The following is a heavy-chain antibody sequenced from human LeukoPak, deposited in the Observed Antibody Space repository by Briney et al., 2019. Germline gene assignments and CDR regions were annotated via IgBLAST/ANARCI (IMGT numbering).Heavy chain of an antibody. V-gene: IGHV3-21*01. CDR2: ISSSSYI. D-gene: IGHD3-3*01. CDR3: AREYYDFWGGYRDSEFDY. J-gene: IGHJ4*02. Sequence: TGGSLRLSCAAPGFTFSSYSMNWVRQAPGKGLEWVSSISSSSYIYYADSVKGRFTISRDNAKNSLYLQMNSLRAEDTAVYYCAREYYDFWGGYRDSEFDYWGQGTLVTVSS. CDR1: GFTFSSYS.